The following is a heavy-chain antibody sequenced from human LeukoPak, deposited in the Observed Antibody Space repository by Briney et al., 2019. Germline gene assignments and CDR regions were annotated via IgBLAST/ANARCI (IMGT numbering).Heavy chain of an antibody. J-gene: IGHJ4*01. CDR2: FYYNGNA. D-gene: IGHD4-11*01. CDR1: GGSTSTYY. Sequence: PSETLSLTCTVSGGSTSTYYWTWIRQPVGKGLEWIGYFYYNGNANYNPSLKGRVTVSTDSSKNQVSLKLRSVTAADTAVYYCARGVDYNSYYFDSWGQGTLVTVSS. CDR3: ARGVDYNSYYFDS. V-gene: IGHV4-59*01.